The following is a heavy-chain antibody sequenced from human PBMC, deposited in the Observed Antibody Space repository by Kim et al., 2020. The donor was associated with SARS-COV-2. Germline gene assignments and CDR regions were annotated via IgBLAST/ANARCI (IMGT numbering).Heavy chain of an antibody. CDR3: TRQIEAASGYFDY. Sequence: YTSSVEGRFTVSRDDSKNTAYLEMDSLITEDTAVYYCTRQIEAASGYFDYWGQGTLVTVSS. V-gene: IGHV3-73*01. D-gene: IGHD6-13*01. J-gene: IGHJ4*02.